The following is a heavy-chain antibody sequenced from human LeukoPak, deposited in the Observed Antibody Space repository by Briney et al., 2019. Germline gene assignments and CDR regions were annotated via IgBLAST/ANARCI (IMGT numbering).Heavy chain of an antibody. Sequence: PSETLSLTCTVSGYSISSGYYWGWIRQPPGKGLEWIGSIYHSGSTCYNPSLKSRVTISVDTSKNQFSLKLSSVTAADTAVYYCARALAALYYFDYWGQGTLVTVSS. J-gene: IGHJ4*02. D-gene: IGHD6-25*01. CDR2: IYHSGST. CDR3: ARALAALYYFDY. V-gene: IGHV4-38-2*02. CDR1: GYSISSGYY.